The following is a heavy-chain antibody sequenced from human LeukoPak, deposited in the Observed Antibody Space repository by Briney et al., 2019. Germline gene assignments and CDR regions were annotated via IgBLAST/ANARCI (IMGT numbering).Heavy chain of an antibody. CDR3: ARDYGYKSVNWFDP. Sequence: SETLSLTCTVSGGSINYYYWMWIRQPPGKGLEWIGYIYYSGGTHYNPSLKSRVTMLVDTSKNQFSLKLTAVTAADTAVYYCARDYGYKSVNWFDPWGQGTLVTVSS. D-gene: IGHD1-14*01. CDR2: IYYSGGT. V-gene: IGHV4-59*01. J-gene: IGHJ5*02. CDR1: GGSINYYY.